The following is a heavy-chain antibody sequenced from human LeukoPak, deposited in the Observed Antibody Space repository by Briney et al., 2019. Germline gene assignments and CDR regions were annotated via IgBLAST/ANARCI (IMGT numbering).Heavy chain of an antibody. CDR3: ARVKAVVTAIPTHLDY. J-gene: IGHJ4*02. CDR1: GYTFTSYG. V-gene: IGHV1-18*01. Sequence: ASVKVSCKASGYTFTSYGISWVRQAPGQGLEWMGWISAYNGNTNYAQKLQGRVTMTTDTSTSTAYMELRSLRSDDTAVYYCARVKAVVTAIPTHLDYWGQGTLVTVSS. D-gene: IGHD2-21*02. CDR2: ISAYNGNT.